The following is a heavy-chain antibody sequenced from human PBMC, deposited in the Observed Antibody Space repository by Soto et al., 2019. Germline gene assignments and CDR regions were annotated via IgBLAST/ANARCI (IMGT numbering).Heavy chain of an antibody. CDR3: ARNTISAAGADYYGLDV. CDR1: GFTFSDCY. V-gene: IGHV3-11*01. J-gene: IGHJ6*02. Sequence: PGGSLRLSCAGSGFTFSDCYMSWIRQAPGQGLEWVSYMSSSGVTVFYADSVKGRFTISRDNAKNSLYLQMYSLRAEDSAVYYCARNTISAAGADYYGLDVWGQGTTVTVSS. CDR2: MSSSGVTV. D-gene: IGHD6-13*01.